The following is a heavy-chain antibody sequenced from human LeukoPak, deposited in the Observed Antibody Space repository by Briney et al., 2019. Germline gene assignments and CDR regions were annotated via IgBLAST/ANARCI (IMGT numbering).Heavy chain of an antibody. CDR2: ISSSGSTI. D-gene: IGHD3-3*01. CDR3: AGTYDFWSGYLGNWFDP. V-gene: IGHV3-11*04. CDR1: GFTYSDYY. Sequence: GGSLRLSCAASGFTYSDYYMSWIRQAPGKGLEWVSYISSSGSTIYYADSVKGRFTISRDNAKNSLYLQMNSLRAEDTAVYYCAGTYDFWSGYLGNWFDPWGQGTLVTVSS. J-gene: IGHJ5*02.